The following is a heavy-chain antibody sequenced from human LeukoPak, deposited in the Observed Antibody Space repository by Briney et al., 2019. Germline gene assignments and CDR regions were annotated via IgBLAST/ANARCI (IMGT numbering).Heavy chain of an antibody. Sequence: SETLSLTCAVYGGSFSGYYWSWIRQPPGKGLEWIGEINHSGSTNYNPSLKSRVTISVDTSKNQFSLKLSSVTAADTAVYYCAKPQTKQWLPPYFEYFQHWGQGTLVTVSS. CDR3: AKPQTKQWLPPYFEYFQH. D-gene: IGHD6-19*01. CDR1: GGSFSGYY. J-gene: IGHJ1*01. CDR2: INHSGST. V-gene: IGHV4-34*01.